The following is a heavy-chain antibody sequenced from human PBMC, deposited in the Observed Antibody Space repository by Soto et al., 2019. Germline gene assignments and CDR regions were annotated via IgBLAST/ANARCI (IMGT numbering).Heavy chain of an antibody. Sequence: QVQLVQSGAEVQKPGSSVKVSCKASGGTFSSYAISWVRQAPGQGLEWMGGIIPIFGTANYAQKFQGRVTITADESTSTAYMELSSLRSEDTAVYYCASAPYHFYDSSGYSWFDPWGQGTLVTVSS. V-gene: IGHV1-69*01. CDR3: ASAPYHFYDSSGYSWFDP. D-gene: IGHD3-22*01. CDR1: GGTFSSYA. J-gene: IGHJ5*02. CDR2: IIPIFGTA.